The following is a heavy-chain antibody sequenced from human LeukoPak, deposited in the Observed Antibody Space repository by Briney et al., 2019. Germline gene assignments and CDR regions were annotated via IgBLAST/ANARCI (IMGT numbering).Heavy chain of an antibody. CDR1: GDSVSSNSAA. J-gene: IGHJ6*04. Sequence: SQTLSLTCAISGDSVSSNSAAWNWIRQSPSRGLEWLGRTYYRSKWYNDYAVSVKSRITINPDTSKNQISLQMNSMIPEDTAVYYCARIGRPTTSSGFPQYYYYYGMDVGAKGTRVTVS. CDR2: TYYRSKWYN. CDR3: ARIGRPTTSSGFPQYYYYYGMDV. V-gene: IGHV6-1*01. D-gene: IGHD6-25*01.